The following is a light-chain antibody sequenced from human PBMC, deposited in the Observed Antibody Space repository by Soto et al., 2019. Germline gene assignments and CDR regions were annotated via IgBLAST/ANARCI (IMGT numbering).Light chain of an antibody. V-gene: IGLV2-14*01. CDR3: SSYTSSSTQYV. Sequence: LTQPASVSGSPGQSITISCTGTSSDVGGYNYVSWYQQHPGKAPKLMIYEVSNRPSGVSNRFSGSKSGNTASLTISGLQAEDEADYYCSSYTSSSTQYVFGTGTKVTVL. CDR2: EVS. CDR1: SSDVGGYNY. J-gene: IGLJ1*01.